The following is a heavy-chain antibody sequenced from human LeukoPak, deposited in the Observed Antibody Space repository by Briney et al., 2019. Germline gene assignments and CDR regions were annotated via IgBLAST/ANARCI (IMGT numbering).Heavy chain of an antibody. CDR3: ARGRTSGSTYYFEY. Sequence: GASVKVSCKTSGYTFTTFDINWVRQATGQGLGWMGWLNPNNSDTGYAQRFQGRITMSRDTSISTAYMELSGLRSDDTAVYYCARGRTSGSTYYFEYWGQGTLVTVSS. J-gene: IGHJ4*02. CDR1: GYTFTTFD. D-gene: IGHD3-22*01. V-gene: IGHV1-8*01. CDR2: LNPNNSDT.